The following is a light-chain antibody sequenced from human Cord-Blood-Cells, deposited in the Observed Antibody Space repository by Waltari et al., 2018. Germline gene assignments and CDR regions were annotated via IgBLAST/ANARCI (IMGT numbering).Light chain of an antibody. Sequence: GSPGQSITISCTGTSSDVGSYNLVSWYQQHPGKAPKLMTYEGSKRPSGVSNRFSGSKSGNTASLTISGLQAEDEADYYCCSYAGSSTWVFGVGTKLTVL. CDR2: EGS. CDR3: CSYAGSSTWV. J-gene: IGLJ3*02. CDR1: SSDVGSYNL. V-gene: IGLV2-23*01.